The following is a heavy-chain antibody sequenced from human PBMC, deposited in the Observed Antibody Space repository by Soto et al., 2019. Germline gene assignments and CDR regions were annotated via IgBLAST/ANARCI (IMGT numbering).Heavy chain of an antibody. D-gene: IGHD6-13*01. Sequence: QVQLVQSGAEVKKPGSLVKVSCKASGGTFSSYTISWVRQAPGQGLEWMGRIIPILGIANYAQKFQGRVTITADKSTSTAYMELSSLRSEDTAVYYCASLATADTLDYWGQGTLVTVSS. CDR1: GGTFSSYT. CDR3: ASLATADTLDY. J-gene: IGHJ4*02. CDR2: IIPILGIA. V-gene: IGHV1-69*02.